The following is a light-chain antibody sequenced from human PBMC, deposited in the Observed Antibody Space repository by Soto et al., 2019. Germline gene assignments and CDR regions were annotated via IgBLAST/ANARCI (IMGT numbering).Light chain of an antibody. CDR3: QQYNNWPET. V-gene: IGKV3-15*01. J-gene: IGKJ1*01. Sequence: EIVMTPSPATLSLSPGERATLSCRASLSVSSDLAWYRQKPGQAPKLLIYRAFTRATGIPARFSGSGFGTDFTLTISSLQSEDFAVYYCQQYNNWPETFGPGTKVDIK. CDR1: LSVSSD. CDR2: RAF.